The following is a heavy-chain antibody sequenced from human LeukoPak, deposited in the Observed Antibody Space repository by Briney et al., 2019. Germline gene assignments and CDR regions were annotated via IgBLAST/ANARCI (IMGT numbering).Heavy chain of an antibody. D-gene: IGHD3-22*01. CDR1: GFTFSSYS. V-gene: IGHV3-21*05. CDR2: ISSSSSYI. Sequence: PGGSLRLSCAASGFTFSSYSMNWVRQAPGKGLEWVSYISSSSSYIYYADSVKGRFTISRDNAKNSLYLQMNSLRAEDTALYYCAKDIYYDSSGSEHALDYWGQGTLVTVSS. J-gene: IGHJ4*02. CDR3: AKDIYYDSSGSEHALDY.